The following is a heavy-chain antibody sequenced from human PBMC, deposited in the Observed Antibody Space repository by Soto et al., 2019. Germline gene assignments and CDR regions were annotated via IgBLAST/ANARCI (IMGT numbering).Heavy chain of an antibody. CDR2: INAGNGNT. J-gene: IGHJ5*02. D-gene: IGHD5-12*01. Sequence: ASVKVSCKASGYTFTSYAMHWVRQAPGQRLEWMGWINAGNGNTKYSQKFQGRVTITRDTSASTAYLELSSLRSEDTAVYYCATGYSRYLAWFDPWGPGTLVTVSS. CDR1: GYTFTSYA. CDR3: ATGYSRYLAWFDP. V-gene: IGHV1-3*01.